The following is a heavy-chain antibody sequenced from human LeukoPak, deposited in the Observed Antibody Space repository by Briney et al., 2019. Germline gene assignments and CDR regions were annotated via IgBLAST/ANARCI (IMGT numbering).Heavy chain of an antibody. CDR2: IISVGSTS. D-gene: IGHD3-9*01. CDR3: ARGRYAGLPDQ. J-gene: IGHJ4*02. CDR1: GFTFSSYA. V-gene: IGHV3-74*01. Sequence: GGSLRLSCAASGFTFSSYAMSWVRQTPGKGLVWVSRIISVGSTSNYADSVKGRFTISRDNAKNTLYLQMNSLRAEDTAVYHCARGRYAGLPDQWGQGTLVTVSS.